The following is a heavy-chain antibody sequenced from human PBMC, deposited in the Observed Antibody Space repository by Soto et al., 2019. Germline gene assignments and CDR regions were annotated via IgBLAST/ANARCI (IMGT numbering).Heavy chain of an antibody. Sequence: GGPLRLSCAASGFTFSSYAMSWVRQAPGKGLEWVSAISGSGGSTYYADSVKGRFTISRDNSKNTLYLQMNSLRAEDTAVYYCAKLRGFYYYYGMDVWGQGTTVTVSS. CDR3: AKLRGFYYYYGMDV. CDR1: GFTFSSYA. D-gene: IGHD3-16*01. V-gene: IGHV3-23*01. J-gene: IGHJ6*02. CDR2: ISGSGGST.